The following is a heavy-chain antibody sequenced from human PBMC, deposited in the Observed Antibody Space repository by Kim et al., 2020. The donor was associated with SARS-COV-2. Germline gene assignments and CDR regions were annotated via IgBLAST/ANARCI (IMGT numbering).Heavy chain of an antibody. CDR3: SYSGTFNGKFQF. Sequence: TDYAVAVRNRVNISRDNSRNTIYLQMNSLVTEDTAIYYCSYSGTFNGKFQFWGQGTLVTVSS. D-gene: IGHD1-26*01. CDR2: T. J-gene: IGHJ4*02. V-gene: IGHV3-15*01.